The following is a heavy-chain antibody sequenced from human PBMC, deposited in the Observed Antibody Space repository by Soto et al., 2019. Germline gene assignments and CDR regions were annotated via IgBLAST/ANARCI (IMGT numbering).Heavy chain of an antibody. CDR3: AREPITMVRGVLYYYYGMDV. Sequence: VASVKVSCKASGGTFSSYAISWVRQAPGQGLEWMGGIIPIFGTANYAQKFQGRVTITADESTSTAYMELSSLRSEDTAVYYCAREPITMVRGVLYYYYGMDVWGQGTTVTVSS. V-gene: IGHV1-69*13. J-gene: IGHJ6*02. D-gene: IGHD3-10*01. CDR1: GGTFSSYA. CDR2: IIPIFGTA.